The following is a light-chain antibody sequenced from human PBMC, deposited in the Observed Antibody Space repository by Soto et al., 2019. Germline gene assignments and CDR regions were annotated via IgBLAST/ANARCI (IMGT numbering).Light chain of an antibody. Sequence: QAVVTQEPSFSVSPGGTITLTCGLSSGSVSTYNYPSWYQQTPGQAPRTLIYNSYSRSSGVPDRFSGSILGNKAALTISGAQADDESDYYCLLFMSTGISLFDGGTKLTVL. J-gene: IGLJ3*02. CDR3: LLFMSTGISL. V-gene: IGLV8-61*01. CDR1: SGSVSTYNY. CDR2: NSY.